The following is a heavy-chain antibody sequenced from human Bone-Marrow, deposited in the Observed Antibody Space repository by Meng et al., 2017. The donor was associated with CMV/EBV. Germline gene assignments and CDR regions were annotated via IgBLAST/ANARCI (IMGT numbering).Heavy chain of an antibody. CDR2: IKQDGSEK. CDR3: ARERQDVVVPGVIDD. V-gene: IGHV3-7*01. Sequence: GESLKISCPVSGFTFSSYCMSWVRQAPGKGLEWVANIKQDGSEKYYVDSAKGRFTNSRDNAKNSLYLQMNSLRAEDTAVYYCARERQDVVVPGVIDDWGQGTLVTVSS. J-gene: IGHJ4*02. D-gene: IGHD2-2*01. CDR1: GFTFSSYC.